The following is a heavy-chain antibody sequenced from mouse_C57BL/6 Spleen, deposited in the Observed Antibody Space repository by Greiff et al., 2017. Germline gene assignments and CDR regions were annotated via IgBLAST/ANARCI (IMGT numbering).Heavy chain of an antibody. J-gene: IGHJ2*01. Sequence: EVKLVESGGGLVKPGGSLKLSCAASGFTFSSYAMSWVRQTPEKRLEWVATISDGGSYTYYPDNVKGRFTISRDNAKNNLYLQMSQLKSEDTAMYNCVREGVGENTFDYWGQGTTLTVSS. D-gene: IGHD5-2*01. CDR3: VREGVGENTFDY. CDR1: GFTFSSYA. V-gene: IGHV5-4*01. CDR2: ISDGGSYT.